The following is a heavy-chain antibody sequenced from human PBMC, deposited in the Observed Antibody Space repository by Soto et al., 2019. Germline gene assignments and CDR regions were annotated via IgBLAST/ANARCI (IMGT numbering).Heavy chain of an antibody. J-gene: IGHJ4*02. CDR2: TNADNGDI. V-gene: IGHV1-3*01. CDR3: ARGGWFGELPFDY. CDR1: GYTFSTYA. Sequence: QVHLVQSGAEMRKPGASVKVSCKASGYTFSTYAIHWVRQAPGQGLEWMGWTNADNGDIKFSQKFQGRVTITRDTSANTAYMDLSSLRPEDTAVYYCARGGWFGELPFDYWGQGTLVTVSS. D-gene: IGHD3-10*01.